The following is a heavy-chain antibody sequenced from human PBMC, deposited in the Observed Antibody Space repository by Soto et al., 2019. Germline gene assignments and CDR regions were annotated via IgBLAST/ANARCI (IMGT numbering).Heavy chain of an antibody. J-gene: IGHJ3*02. CDR2: IIPIFGTA. V-gene: IGHV1-69*13. D-gene: IGHD2-21*02. CDR3: ARRVVTAIFGVEGDAFDI. Sequence: SVKVSCKASGGTFSSYAISWVRQGPGQGLEWMGGIIPIFGTANYAQKFQGRVTITADESTSTAYMELSSLRSEDTAVYYCARRVVTAIFGVEGDAFDIWGQGTMVTVSS. CDR1: GGTFSSYA.